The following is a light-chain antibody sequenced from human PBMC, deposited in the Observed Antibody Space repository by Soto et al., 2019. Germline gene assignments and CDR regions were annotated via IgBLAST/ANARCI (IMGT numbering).Light chain of an antibody. V-gene: IGKV3-20*01. Sequence: EIVLTHSPGTLSLSPGESATLSCRTSQTTSGKYLAWYQQRPGLAPRLLVYGASRRATGIPDRFRGSGSGTEFTLTISGLEPEDFAVYFCQHYGSSPPVNFGQGTRLEIK. J-gene: IGKJ5*01. CDR3: QHYGSSPPVN. CDR2: GAS. CDR1: QTTSGKY.